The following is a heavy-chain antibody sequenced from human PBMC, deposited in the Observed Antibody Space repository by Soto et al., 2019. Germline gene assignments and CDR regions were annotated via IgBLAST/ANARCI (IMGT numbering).Heavy chain of an antibody. V-gene: IGHV3-53*01. D-gene: IGHD3-22*01. CDR2: IYSGGST. J-gene: IGHJ3*02. CDR3: ARERSFDSSGYYVFDAFDI. CDR1: GFTVSSNY. Sequence: GGSLRLSCAASGFTVSSNYMSWVRQAPGKGLEWVSVIYSGGSTYYADSVKGRFTISRDNSKNTLYLQMNSLRAEDTAVYYCARERSFDSSGYYVFDAFDIWGQGTMVTV.